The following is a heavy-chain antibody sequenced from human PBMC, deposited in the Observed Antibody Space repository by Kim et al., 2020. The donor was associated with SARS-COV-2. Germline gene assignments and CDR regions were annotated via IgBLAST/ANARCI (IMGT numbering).Heavy chain of an antibody. J-gene: IGHJ6*02. V-gene: IGHV3-21*01. CDR1: GFTFSSYS. CDR2: ISSSSSYI. Sequence: GGSLRLSCAASGFTFSSYSMNWVRQAPGKGLEWVSSISSSSSYIYYADSVKGRFTISRDNAKNSLYLQMNSLRAEDTAVYYCARRSDYYYGMDVWGQGTTVTVSS. CDR3: ARRSDYYYGMDV.